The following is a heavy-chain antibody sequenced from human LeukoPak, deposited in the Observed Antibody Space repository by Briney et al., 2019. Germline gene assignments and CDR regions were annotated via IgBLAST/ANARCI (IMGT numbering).Heavy chain of an antibody. J-gene: IGHJ6*02. CDR2: ISGSGGST. D-gene: IGHD6-19*01. CDR1: GFTFSSYA. V-gene: IGHV3-23*01. Sequence: PGGSLRLSCAASGFTFSSYAMSWVRQAPGKGLEWVSAISGSGGSTYYADSVKGRFTISRDNSKNTLYLQVNSLRAEDTAVYYCTKGIAVTGTYYYGLDVWGQGTTVTVSS. CDR3: TKGIAVTGTYYYGLDV.